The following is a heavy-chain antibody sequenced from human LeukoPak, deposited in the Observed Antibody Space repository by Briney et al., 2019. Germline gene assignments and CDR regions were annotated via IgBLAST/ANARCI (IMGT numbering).Heavy chain of an antibody. Sequence: GASVKVSCKASGYNFINYGINWVRQAPGQGLEWMGWISPYNDNTNHAQNLQGRVTMTTDASTNTAYMELRSLRSDDTAVYYCARVIGEAAADYWGQGTLVTVSS. D-gene: IGHD6-13*01. CDR1: GYNFINYG. CDR3: ARVIGEAAADY. CDR2: ISPYNDNT. V-gene: IGHV1-18*01. J-gene: IGHJ4*02.